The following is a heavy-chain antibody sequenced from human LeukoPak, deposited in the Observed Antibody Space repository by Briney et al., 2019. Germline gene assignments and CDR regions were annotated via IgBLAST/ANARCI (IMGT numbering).Heavy chain of an antibody. D-gene: IGHD5-18*01. V-gene: IGHV3-30-3*01. J-gene: IGHJ4*02. CDR3: ARGYSYGYSGY. CDR1: GFTFSSYA. CDR2: ISYDGSNK. Sequence: QPGGSLRLSCAASGFTFSSYAMHWVRQAPGKGLEWVAVISYDGSNKYYADSVKGRFTISRDNSKNTLYLQMNSLRAEDTAVYYCARGYSYGYSGYWGQGTLVTVSS.